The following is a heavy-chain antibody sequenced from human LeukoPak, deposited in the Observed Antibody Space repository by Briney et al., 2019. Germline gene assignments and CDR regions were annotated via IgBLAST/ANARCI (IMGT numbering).Heavy chain of an antibody. Sequence: ASVKVSCKASGYTFNGYYMHWVGQAPGQGLEWMGRINPNSGGTNYAQKFQGRVTMTRATSISTPYMELSRLRSHDTAVYYCARRLQLAYYFDYWGQGTLVTVSS. D-gene: IGHD2-2*01. CDR3: ARRLQLAYYFDY. CDR2: INPNSGGT. CDR1: GYTFNGYY. J-gene: IGHJ4*02. V-gene: IGHV1-2*06.